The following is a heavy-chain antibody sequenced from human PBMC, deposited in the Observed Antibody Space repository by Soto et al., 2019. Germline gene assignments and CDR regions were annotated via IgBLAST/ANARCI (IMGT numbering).Heavy chain of an antibody. CDR2: IIPIFGTA. J-gene: IGHJ5*02. CDR1: GGTFSSYA. D-gene: IGHD4-4*01. V-gene: IGHV1-69*13. CDR3: AREGKHDYTRGTFDP. Sequence: SVKVSCKASGGTFSSYAISWVRQAPGQGLEWMGGIIPIFGTANYAQKFQGRVTITADESTSTAYMELSSLRSEDTAVYYCAREGKHDYTRGTFDPSGQGTLVTVSS.